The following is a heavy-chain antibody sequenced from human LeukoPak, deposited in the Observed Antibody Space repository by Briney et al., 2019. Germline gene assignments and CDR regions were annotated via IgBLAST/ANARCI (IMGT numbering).Heavy chain of an antibody. D-gene: IGHD4-17*01. CDR2: ISGSGGST. CDR3: AKDEGTTVTTFDY. Sequence: GGSLRLTCTGSGFAFGNYGMTWVRQPPGKGLEWVSAISGSGGSTYYADSVKGRFTISRDNSKNTLYLQMNSLRAEDTAVYYCAKDEGTTVTTFDYWGQGTLVTVSS. CDR1: GFAFGNYG. V-gene: IGHV3-23*01. J-gene: IGHJ4*02.